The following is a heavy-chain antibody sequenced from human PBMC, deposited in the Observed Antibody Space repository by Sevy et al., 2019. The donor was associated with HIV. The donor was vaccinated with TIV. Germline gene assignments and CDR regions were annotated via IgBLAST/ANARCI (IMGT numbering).Heavy chain of an antibody. CDR3: AKGIVVVPAARLDSLYYYYGMDV. CDR2: IRYDGSNK. V-gene: IGHV3-30*02. CDR1: GFTFSSYG. D-gene: IGHD2-2*01. Sequence: GGSLRLSCVASGFTFSSYGMHWVRQAPGKGLEWVAFIRYDGSNKYYADSVKGRFTISRDNSKNTLYLQMNSLRAEDTAVYYCAKGIVVVPAARLDSLYYYYGMDVWGQGTTVTVSS. J-gene: IGHJ6*02.